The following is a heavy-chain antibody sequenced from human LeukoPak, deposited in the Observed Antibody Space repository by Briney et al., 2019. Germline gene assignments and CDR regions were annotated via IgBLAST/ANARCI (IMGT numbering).Heavy chain of an antibody. CDR1: GFTFSSYG. CDR3: ARGAFGGVIVIDY. Sequence: GSLRLSCAASGFTFSSYGMHWVRQAPGKGLEWVAVISYDGSNKYYADSVKGRFTISRDNSKNTLYLQMNSLRAEDTAVYYCARGAFGGVIVIDYWGQGTLVTVSS. D-gene: IGHD3-16*02. V-gene: IGHV3-30*03. J-gene: IGHJ4*02. CDR2: ISYDGSNK.